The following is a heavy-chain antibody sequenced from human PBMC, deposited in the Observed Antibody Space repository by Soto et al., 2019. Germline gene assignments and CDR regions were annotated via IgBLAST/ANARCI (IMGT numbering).Heavy chain of an antibody. D-gene: IGHD1-26*01. J-gene: IGHJ4*02. CDR3: ARAIKRWEVNYSFDF. V-gene: IGHV1-69*06. Sequence: QVVLLQSGAEVKAPGSSVRVSCQVSGSTFNNFAFSWVRQAPGNGPEWMGGIVVDSNTAEYSQRFQDRVIITADTSSKTLYMELGSLTFEDTAVYYCARAIKRWEVNYSFDFWGQGTLVTVSS. CDR2: IVVDSNTA. CDR1: GSTFNNFA.